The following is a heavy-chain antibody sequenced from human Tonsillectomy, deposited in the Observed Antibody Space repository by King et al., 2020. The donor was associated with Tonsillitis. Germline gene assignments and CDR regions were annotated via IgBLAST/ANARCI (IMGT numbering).Heavy chain of an antibody. CDR1: GFTFGDYY. CDR2: LSSSGFTI. Sequence: VQLVESGGGLVKPGGSLRLSCAASGFTFGDYYMILIRQAPGKGLEWVAYLSSSGFTIYYADSVEGRFTIYRDNAKNSLYLQINSLRAEDTAVYYCARDSGASRAFDFWGQGTMVTVSS. V-gene: IGHV3-11*01. CDR3: ARDSGASRAFDF. J-gene: IGHJ3*01.